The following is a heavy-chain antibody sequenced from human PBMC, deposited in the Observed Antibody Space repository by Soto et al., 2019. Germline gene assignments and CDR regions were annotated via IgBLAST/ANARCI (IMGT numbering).Heavy chain of an antibody. CDR1: GFTFSSYW. V-gene: IGHV3-7*03. D-gene: IGHD6-13*01. CDR2: IKQDGSEK. Sequence: GGSLRLSCAASGFTFSSYWMSWVRQAPGKGLEWVANIKQDGSEKYYVDSVKGRFTISRDNAKNSLYLQMNSLRAEDTALYYCAKTGIAAALVYYGMDVWGQGTTVTVSS. CDR3: AKTGIAAALVYYGMDV. J-gene: IGHJ6*02.